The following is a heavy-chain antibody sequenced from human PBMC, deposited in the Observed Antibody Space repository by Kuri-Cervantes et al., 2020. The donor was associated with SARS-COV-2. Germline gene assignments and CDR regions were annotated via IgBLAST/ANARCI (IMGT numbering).Heavy chain of an antibody. CDR3: ARHLGGYGDRGFDF. CDR2: ISYSGTT. V-gene: IGHV4-39*01. CDR1: GASISSSNYY. D-gene: IGHD4-17*01. J-gene: IGHJ4*02. Sequence: GSLRLSCTVSGASISSSNYYWGWIRQPPGKGLEWIGSISYSGTTSHNPSLKSRVTISLGTSKNQFSLRLTSVTAADSAVYYCARHLGGYGDRGFDFWGQGTLVTVSS.